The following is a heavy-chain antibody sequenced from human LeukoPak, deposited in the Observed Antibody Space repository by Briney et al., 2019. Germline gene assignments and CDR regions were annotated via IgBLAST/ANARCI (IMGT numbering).Heavy chain of an antibody. CDR2: IYYSGST. CDR1: GGSISSGGYY. D-gene: IGHD4-17*01. J-gene: IGHJ4*02. Sequence: PSETLSLTCTVSGGSISSGGYYWSWIRQHPGKGLEWIGYIYYSGSTYYNPSLKSRVTISVDTSKNQFSLKLSSVTAADTAVHYCARGDYGDYVFDYWGQGTLVTVSS. CDR3: ARGDYGDYVFDY. V-gene: IGHV4-31*03.